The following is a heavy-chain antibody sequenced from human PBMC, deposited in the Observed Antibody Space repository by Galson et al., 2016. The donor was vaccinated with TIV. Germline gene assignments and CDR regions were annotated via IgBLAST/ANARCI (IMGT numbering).Heavy chain of an antibody. CDR3: VREYYYGMDV. J-gene: IGHJ6*02. CDR1: GFTFSTYW. V-gene: IGHV3-74*01. CDR2: ITSDESNT. Sequence: SLRLSCAASGFTFSTYWMLWVLQAPGKGLVWVSRITSDESNTRYADSVKGRFTISRDNAKNTLYLQMNSLRVEDTAVYYCVREYYYGMDVWGQGTTVTVSS.